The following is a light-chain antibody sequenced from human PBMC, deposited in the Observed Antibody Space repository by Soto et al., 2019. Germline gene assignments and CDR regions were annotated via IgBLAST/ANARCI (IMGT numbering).Light chain of an antibody. Sequence: DIQMTQSPSSLSASVGDRVTITCRASQSISSYLNWYQQKPGKAPKLLIYAASSLHPGVPSGFSGSGFGTDFTLTISSLQPDDFATYYCHQSFRTPPTFGQGTKVEIK. CDR2: AAS. J-gene: IGKJ1*01. CDR3: HQSFRTPPT. CDR1: QSISSY. V-gene: IGKV1-39*01.